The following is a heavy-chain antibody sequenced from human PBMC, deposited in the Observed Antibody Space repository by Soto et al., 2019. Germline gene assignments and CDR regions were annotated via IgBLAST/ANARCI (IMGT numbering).Heavy chain of an antibody. CDR2: ISGSGGST. J-gene: IGHJ4*02. CDR3: ATDLYLYYYGSGEDEVFDY. CDR1: GFTFSSYA. D-gene: IGHD3-10*01. Sequence: EVQLLESGGGWVQPGGSLRLSCAASGFTFSSYAMSWVRQAPGKGLDWVSAISGSGGSTYYADSVKGRFTISRDNSKNTLYLQMNSLRAEDTAVYYCATDLYLYYYGSGEDEVFDYWCQGTLVTVSS. V-gene: IGHV3-23*01.